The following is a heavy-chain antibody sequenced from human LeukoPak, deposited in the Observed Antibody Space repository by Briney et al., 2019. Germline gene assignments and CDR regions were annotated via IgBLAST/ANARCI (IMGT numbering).Heavy chain of an antibody. CDR3: AGGRSHGWFDP. J-gene: IGHJ5*02. D-gene: IGHD5-18*01. CDR1: GGSFSGYY. Sequence: SETLSLTCAVYGGSFSGYYWSWIRQPPGKGLEWIGEINHSGSTNYNPSLKSRVTISVDTSKNQFSLKLSSVTAADTAVYYCAGGRSHGWFDPWGQGTLVTVSS. V-gene: IGHV4-34*01. CDR2: INHSGST.